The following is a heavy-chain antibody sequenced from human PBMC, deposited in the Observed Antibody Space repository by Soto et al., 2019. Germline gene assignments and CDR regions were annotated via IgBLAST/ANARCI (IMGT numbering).Heavy chain of an antibody. J-gene: IGHJ4*02. V-gene: IGHV1-2*02. Sequence: QVQLVQSGAEVKKPGASVKVSCKASGYTFTGYYMHWVRQAPGQGLEWMGWINPNSGGTNYAQKFQGRVTITRDTSISTAYMELSRLRSDDTAVYYCARGWLGYWIAVAGPLGYWGQGTLVTVSS. CDR2: INPNSGGT. D-gene: IGHD6-19*01. CDR3: ARGWLGYWIAVAGPLGY. CDR1: GYTFTGYY.